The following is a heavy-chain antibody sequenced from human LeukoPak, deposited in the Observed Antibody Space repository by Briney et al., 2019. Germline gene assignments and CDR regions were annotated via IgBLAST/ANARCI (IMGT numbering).Heavy chain of an antibody. CDR1: GYSFTGYY. D-gene: IGHD5-18*01. CDR3: ARFAGYSFGFGGYHRFDP. CDR2: INPSSGDT. Sequence: GASVKVSCKTSGYSFTGYYIHWVRQAPGQGPEWMGWINPSSGDTKYAQKFQVRVTMTRDTSINTAYMELSSLRSDDTAVYYCARFAGYSFGFGGYHRFDPWGQGTLVTVSS. V-gene: IGHV1-2*02. J-gene: IGHJ5*02.